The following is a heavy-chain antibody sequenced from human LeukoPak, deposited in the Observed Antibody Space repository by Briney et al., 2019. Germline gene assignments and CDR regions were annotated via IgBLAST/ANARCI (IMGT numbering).Heavy chain of an antibody. V-gene: IGHV3-48*02. Sequence: GGSLRLSCAASGFTFSIHGMHWVRQTPGKGLEWVSYIINSGGTIYYADSVQGRFTISRDNAKNSLYLQMNSLRDEDTAVYYCARVGRGLYSMDVWGQGTTVTVSS. J-gene: IGHJ6*02. CDR3: ARVGRGLYSMDV. D-gene: IGHD3-10*01. CDR1: GFTFSIHG. CDR2: IINSGGTI.